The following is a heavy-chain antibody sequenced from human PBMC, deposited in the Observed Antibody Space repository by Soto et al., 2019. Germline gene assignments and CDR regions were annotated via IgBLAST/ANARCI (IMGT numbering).Heavy chain of an antibody. J-gene: IGHJ4*02. CDR3: ARVGNRYSSTSSWVCGFDY. CDR1: GATISSSD. V-gene: IGHV4-59*01. Sequence: PSGTLSLTCTASGATISSSDWTWIRQPPGKGLEWIGYIIHSGSTNYNPSLKSRVTITVDTSKNQFSLNLSSLTTADTAVYFCARVGNRYSSTSSWVCGFDYWGQGTLVTVSS. D-gene: IGHD6-6*01. CDR2: IIHSGST.